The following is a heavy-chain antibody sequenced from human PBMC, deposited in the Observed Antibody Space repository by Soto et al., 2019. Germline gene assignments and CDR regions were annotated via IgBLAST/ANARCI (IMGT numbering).Heavy chain of an antibody. CDR1: GFTFNMYA. CDR2: IGGSGANT. D-gene: IGHD1-1*01. Sequence: LRLSCAASGFTFNMYATSWVRQAPGKGLEWVSGIGGSGANTYYADFVKGRFTISRDNSKNTLYLQMDSLRAEDTAIYYCARTITGYFWAGAYWGQGTLVTVSS. V-gene: IGHV3-23*01. J-gene: IGHJ4*02. CDR3: ARTITGYFWAGAY.